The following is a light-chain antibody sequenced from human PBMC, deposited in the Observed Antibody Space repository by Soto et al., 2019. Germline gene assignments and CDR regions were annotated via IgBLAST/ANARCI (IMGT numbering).Light chain of an antibody. Sequence: QSVLTQSPSASGTPGQRVTLSCSGSSSNIGINTVDWYQHLPGTAPKLLIYSNNQRSSGVPDRTSGSKSGTSASLAISGLQSEDEADYYCAAWDDSLSGHYVFGTGTKLTVL. V-gene: IGLV1-44*01. J-gene: IGLJ1*01. CDR1: SSNIGINT. CDR2: SNN. CDR3: AAWDDSLSGHYV.